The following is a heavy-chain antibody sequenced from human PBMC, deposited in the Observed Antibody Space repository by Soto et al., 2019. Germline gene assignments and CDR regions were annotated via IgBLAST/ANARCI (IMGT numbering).Heavy chain of an antibody. CDR3: ARPDYGSESYPDY. J-gene: IGHJ4*02. CDR2: ISYDGSNK. D-gene: IGHD3-10*01. V-gene: IGHV3-30-3*01. CDR1: GFTFSSYA. Sequence: QVQLVESGGGVVQPGRSLRLSCAASGFTFSSYAMQWVRQAPGKGLEWVAVISYDGSNKYYADSVKGRFTISRDNSKNKLYLQMNSLRAEDTAVYYCARPDYGSESYPDYWGQGTLVTVSS.